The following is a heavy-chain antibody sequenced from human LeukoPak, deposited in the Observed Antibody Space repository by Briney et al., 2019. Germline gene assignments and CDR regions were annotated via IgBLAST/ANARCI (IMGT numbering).Heavy chain of an antibody. V-gene: IGHV3-49*04. Sequence: QSGGSLRLSCTTSGFAFDDFAMRWVRQPAGKGLEWVGFIRRRAYGGAAEYAASVKGRFIISRDDSKGIAYLQMNSLKTEDTAVYYCSRNGLVDFDYWGQGSRVIVSP. CDR3: SRNGLVDFDY. CDR2: IRRRAYGGAA. CDR1: GFAFDDFA. J-gene: IGHJ4*02.